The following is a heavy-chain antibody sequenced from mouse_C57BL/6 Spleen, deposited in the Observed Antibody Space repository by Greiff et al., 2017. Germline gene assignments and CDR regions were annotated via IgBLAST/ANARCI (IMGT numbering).Heavy chain of an antibody. CDR3: DGEEGAFDY. Sequence: VQLQQSGAELVKPGASVKLSCKASGYAFSSYWMHWVKQRPGKGLEWIGQINPGDGDTNYNGKFKGKATLTADKSSSTAYMQLSSLTSEDSAVYFGDGEEGAFDYWGQGTTLTVA. CDR1: GYAFSSYW. CDR2: INPGDGDT. J-gene: IGHJ2*01. V-gene: IGHV1-80*01.